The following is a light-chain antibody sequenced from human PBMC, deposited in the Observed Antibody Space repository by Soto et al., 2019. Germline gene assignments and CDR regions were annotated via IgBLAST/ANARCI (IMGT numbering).Light chain of an antibody. CDR3: SSFAGNNNLV. CDR2: EVS. V-gene: IGLV2-8*01. Sequence: QSAPTQPPSASGSPGQSVTISCTGTSSDVGGYNYVSWYQQHPGKAPQLMISEVSKRPSGVHDRFSGSKSGNTASLTVAGLQAEDEADYYCSSFAGNNNLVYGGGTKLTVL. CDR1: SSDVGGYNY. J-gene: IGLJ2*01.